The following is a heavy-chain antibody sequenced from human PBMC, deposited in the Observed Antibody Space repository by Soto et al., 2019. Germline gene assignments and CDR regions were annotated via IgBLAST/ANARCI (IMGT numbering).Heavy chain of an antibody. CDR1: GYTFTSYA. D-gene: IGHD3-10*01. J-gene: IGHJ4*02. Sequence: QVQLVQSGAEEKKPGASVKVSCKASGYTFTSYAMHWVRQAPGQRLEWMGWINAGNGNTKYSQKFQGRVTITRDTXASTDYMEMGSLRSEDTAVYYCARSPGGPMTPGDYWGQGTLVTVSS. CDR2: INAGNGNT. V-gene: IGHV1-3*05. CDR3: ARSPGGPMTPGDY.